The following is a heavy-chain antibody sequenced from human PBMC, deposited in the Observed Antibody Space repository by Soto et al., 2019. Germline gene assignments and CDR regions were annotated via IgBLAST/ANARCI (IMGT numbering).Heavy chain of an antibody. CDR2: INHSGST. V-gene: IGHV4-34*01. Sequence: PSETLSLTCAVYGGSFSGYYWSWIRQPPGKGLEWIGEINHSGSTNYNPSLKSRVTISVDTSKNQFSLKLSSVTAADTAVYYCARTEGKHLYCYYYMDVWGKGTTVTVSS. J-gene: IGHJ6*03. CDR1: GGSFSGYY. CDR3: ARTEGKHLYCYYYMDV.